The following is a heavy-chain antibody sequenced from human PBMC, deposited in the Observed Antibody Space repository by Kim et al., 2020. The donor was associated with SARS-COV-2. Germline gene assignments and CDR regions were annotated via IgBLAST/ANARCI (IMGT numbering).Heavy chain of an antibody. J-gene: IGHJ5*02. CDR3: ARFSSGWYVGRGFGP. Sequence: PSLKSRVTISVDKSKNQFSLKLSSVTAADTAVDYCARFSSGWYVGRGFGPWGQGTLVTVSS. V-gene: IGHV4-4*02. D-gene: IGHD6-19*01.